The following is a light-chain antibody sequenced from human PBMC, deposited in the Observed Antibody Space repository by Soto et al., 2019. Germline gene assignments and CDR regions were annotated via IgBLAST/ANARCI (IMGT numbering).Light chain of an antibody. V-gene: IGLV2-14*01. Sequence: QTVLTRPASVSGSPGQSITISCTGTSSDVGGYKYVSWYQQHPGKAPKLMIYEVSNRPSGVANRFSGSKSGNTASLTISGLQAEDEADYYCATWDESLNGLYVYVIATQVTV. J-gene: IGLJ1*01. CDR3: ATWDESLNGLYV. CDR2: EVS. CDR1: SSDVGGYKY.